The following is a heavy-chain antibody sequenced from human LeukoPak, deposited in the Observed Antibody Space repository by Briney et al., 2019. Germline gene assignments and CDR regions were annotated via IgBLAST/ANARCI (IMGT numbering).Heavy chain of an antibody. Sequence: ASVKVSCKAPGYTFTSYGISWVRQAPGQGLEWMGWISAYNGNTNYAQKLQGRVTMTTDTSTSTAYMELRSLRSDDTAVYYCAKLTQSLLWFGELLLAFDYWGQGTLVTVSS. CDR3: AKLTQSLLWFGELLLAFDY. CDR1: GYTFTSYG. J-gene: IGHJ4*02. V-gene: IGHV1-18*01. CDR2: ISAYNGNT. D-gene: IGHD3-10*01.